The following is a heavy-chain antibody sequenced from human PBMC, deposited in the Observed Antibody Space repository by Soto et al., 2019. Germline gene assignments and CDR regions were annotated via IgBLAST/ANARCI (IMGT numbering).Heavy chain of an antibody. CDR3: AAGGGLPRYY. D-gene: IGHD5-12*01. Sequence: QLQLQESGSGLVKPSQTLSLTCAVSGGSISSGGYSWSWIRQPPGKGLEWIGYIYHSGSTYYNPSLKRRVTISVDTSKNQFALKLSSVTAADTAVYYCAAGGGLPRYYWGQGTLVTVSS. J-gene: IGHJ4*02. CDR2: IYHSGST. CDR1: GGSISSGGYS. V-gene: IGHV4-30-2*01.